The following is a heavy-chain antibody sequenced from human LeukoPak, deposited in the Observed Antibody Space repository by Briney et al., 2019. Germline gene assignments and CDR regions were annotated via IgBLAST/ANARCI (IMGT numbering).Heavy chain of an antibody. Sequence: ASVKVSCKASGYTFTSYDINWVRQATGQGLERMGWMNPNSGNTGYAQKFQGRVTMTRNTSISTAYMELSSLRSEDTAVYYCARGHTAMVPTNFDYWGQGTLVTVSS. V-gene: IGHV1-8*01. CDR1: GYTFTSYD. J-gene: IGHJ4*02. CDR3: ARGHTAMVPTNFDY. D-gene: IGHD5-18*01. CDR2: MNPNSGNT.